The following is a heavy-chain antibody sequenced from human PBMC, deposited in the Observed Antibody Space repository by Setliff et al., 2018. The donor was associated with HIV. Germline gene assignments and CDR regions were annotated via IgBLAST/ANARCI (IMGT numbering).Heavy chain of an antibody. V-gene: IGHV3-64*02. D-gene: IGHD5-18*01. J-gene: IGHJ4*02. Sequence: ESLRLSCAASGFTFSSYAMHWVRQAPGKGLEYVSAISSNGGSTYYADSVKGRFTISRDNSKNTLYLQMGSLRAEDMAVYYCARDRGYSYGYYFDYWGQGTLVTVSS. CDR1: GFTFSSYA. CDR3: ARDRGYSYGYYFDY. CDR2: ISSNGGST.